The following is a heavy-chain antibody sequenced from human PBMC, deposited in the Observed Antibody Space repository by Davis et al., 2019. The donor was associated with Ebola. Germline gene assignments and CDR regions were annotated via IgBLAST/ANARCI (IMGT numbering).Heavy chain of an antibody. CDR2: ISAYNGNT. Sequence: ASVKVSCKASGYSFTDDGISWVRQAPGQGLEWMGWISAYNGNTNYAQKLQGRVTMTTDTSTSTAYMELRSLRSEDTAVYYCASSGSYGPWGYWGQGTLVTVSS. CDR1: GYSFTDDG. CDR3: ASSGSYGPWGY. D-gene: IGHD1-26*01. J-gene: IGHJ4*02. V-gene: IGHV1-18*01.